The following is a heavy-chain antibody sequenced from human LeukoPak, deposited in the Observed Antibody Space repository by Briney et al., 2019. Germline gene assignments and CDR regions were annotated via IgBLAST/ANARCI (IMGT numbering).Heavy chain of an antibody. D-gene: IGHD3-22*01. J-gene: IGHJ4*02. V-gene: IGHV1-58*01. CDR1: GFTFTSSA. CDR2: IVVGSGNT. Sequence: TSVKFSCKASGFTFTSSAVQWVRQARGQRLEWIGWIVVGSGNTNYAQKFQERVTITRDMSTSTAYMELSSLRSEDTAVYYCARALGEDYYDSSGYYYPNRHQFDSWGQGTLVTVSS. CDR3: ARALGEDYYDSSGYYYPNRHQFDS.